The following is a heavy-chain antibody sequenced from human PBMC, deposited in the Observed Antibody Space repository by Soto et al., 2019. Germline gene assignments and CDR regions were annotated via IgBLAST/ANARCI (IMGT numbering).Heavy chain of an antibody. CDR2: ISSSSSVI. Sequence: EVQLVESGGGLVKPGGSLRLSCAASGFSMYDYGMNWVRQAPGKGLEWVSYISSSSSVIYYADSVKGRFTISRDNAKNSVYLQMNRVRDEDTAVYYCARDFLSGKPWGQGTLVTVSS. CDR1: GFSMYDYG. D-gene: IGHD3-10*01. J-gene: IGHJ5*02. CDR3: ARDFLSGKP. V-gene: IGHV3-48*02.